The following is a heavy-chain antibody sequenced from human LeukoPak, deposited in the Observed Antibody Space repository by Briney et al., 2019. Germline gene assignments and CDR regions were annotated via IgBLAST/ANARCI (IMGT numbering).Heavy chain of an antibody. V-gene: IGHV7-4-1*02. D-gene: IGHD3-16*01. CDR3: ARGTFWGLGTPHDY. CDR1: GYSFTTYA. Sequence: GASVKVSCKASGYSFTTYAMNWVRQAPGQGLEWMGWINTNTGNPTYAQGFTGRFVFSLDTSVSTAYLQISSLKAEDTAIYYCARGTFWGLGTPHDYWGQGTLVTVSS. J-gene: IGHJ4*02. CDR2: INTNTGNP.